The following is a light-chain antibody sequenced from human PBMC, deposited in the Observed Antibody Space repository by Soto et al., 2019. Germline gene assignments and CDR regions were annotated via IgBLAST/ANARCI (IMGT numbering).Light chain of an antibody. CDR3: ALYVGTGTVV. CDR1: SGSVLTSYY. J-gene: IGLJ2*01. Sequence: QTVVSQEPSFSVSPGGTVTLTCGLTSGSVLTSYYPTGYQQTPGQAPRTLIYSTNIRSSGVPDRFSGSILGNKAALTITGAQADDESDYYCALYVGTGTVVFGGGTKVTVL. CDR2: STN. V-gene: IGLV8-61*01.